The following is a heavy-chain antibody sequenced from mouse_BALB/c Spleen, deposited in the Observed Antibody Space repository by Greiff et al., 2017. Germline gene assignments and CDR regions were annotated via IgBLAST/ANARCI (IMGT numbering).Heavy chain of an antibody. CDR1: GFSLTSYG. CDR3: ARRGTTGYYFDY. CDR2: IWSGGST. Sequence: VKLVESGPGLVQPSQSLSITCTVSGFSLTSYGVHWVRQSPGKGLEWLGVIWSGGSTDYNAAFISRLSISKDNSKSQVFFKMNSLQANDTAIYYCARRGTTGYYFDYWGQGTTLTVSS. V-gene: IGHV2-2*02. J-gene: IGHJ2*01. D-gene: IGHD1-1*01.